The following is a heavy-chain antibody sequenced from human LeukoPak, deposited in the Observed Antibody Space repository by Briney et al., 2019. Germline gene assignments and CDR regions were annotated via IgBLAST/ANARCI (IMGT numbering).Heavy chain of an antibody. J-gene: IGHJ4*02. D-gene: IGHD6-19*01. Sequence: GGSLRLSCAASGFTFSGYAMSWVRQTPGKGLEWVSGISGNGGNTYYADSVKGRFTIHRDNSKNTLFLQMNSLSAEDTAVYYCAKMPVSYSSGWSNFDYWGQGTLVTVSS. CDR3: AKMPVSYSSGWSNFDY. V-gene: IGHV3-23*01. CDR2: ISGNGGNT. CDR1: GFTFSGYA.